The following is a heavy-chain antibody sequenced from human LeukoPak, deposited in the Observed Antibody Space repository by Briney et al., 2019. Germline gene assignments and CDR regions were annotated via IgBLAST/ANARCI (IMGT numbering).Heavy chain of an antibody. V-gene: IGHV1-18*01. CDR1: GGTFSSYA. D-gene: IGHD5-24*01. J-gene: IGHJ3*02. Sequence: ASVKVSCKASGGTFSSYAISWVRQAPGRGLEWMGWISTDNGNTNYVQNLQGRVSMTRDTFTSTVYMELRSLRSDDTAVYYCARAQSRTHWDGFDIWGQGTMVTLPS. CDR2: ISTDNGNT. CDR3: ARAQSRTHWDGFDI.